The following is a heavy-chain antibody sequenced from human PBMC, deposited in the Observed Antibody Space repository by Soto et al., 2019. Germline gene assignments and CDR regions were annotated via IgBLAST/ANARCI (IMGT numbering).Heavy chain of an antibody. D-gene: IGHD3-3*01. CDR1: GYTFSDYY. Sequence: QVQLVESGGDLVKPGGSLRLSCAASGYTFSDYYMSWIRQAPGKGLEWVSYIDTSGTKTYYADSVKGRFTITRDNAKNSLYLEMNSLRDEDTAVYYCASHYDMWSGYFSPVDYWGQGTLVTVSS. CDR3: ASHYDMWSGYFSPVDY. J-gene: IGHJ4*02. CDR2: IDTSGTKT. V-gene: IGHV3-11*01.